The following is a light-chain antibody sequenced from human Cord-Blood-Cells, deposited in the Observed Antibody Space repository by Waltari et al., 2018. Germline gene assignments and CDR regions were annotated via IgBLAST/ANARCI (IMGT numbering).Light chain of an antibody. CDR2: AAA. CDR1: QSISSY. CDR3: QQSYSTPRT. V-gene: IGKV1-39*01. Sequence: DIQMTQSPSSLSASVGDRVTITCRASQSISSYLNWYQQKPGKAPKLLIYAAASLQSGVPSMFSVSGSVTDFTLTISSLQPEDFATYYCQQSYSTPRTFGQGTKVEIK. J-gene: IGKJ1*01.